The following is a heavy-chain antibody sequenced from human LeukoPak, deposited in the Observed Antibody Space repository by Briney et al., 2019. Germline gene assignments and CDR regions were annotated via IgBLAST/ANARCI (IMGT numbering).Heavy chain of an antibody. V-gene: IGHV3-74*01. CDR3: ARDAVDTANAV. J-gene: IGHJ6*02. D-gene: IGHD5-18*01. Sequence: GGSLRLSCAASGFTFTTYWMHWVRQAPGKGLVWVSHINSDGSITSYADSVKGRFTISRDNAKNTLYLQMNSLRAEDTAAYYCARDAVDTANAVWGQGTTVTVSS. CDR1: GFTFTTYW. CDR2: INSDGSIT.